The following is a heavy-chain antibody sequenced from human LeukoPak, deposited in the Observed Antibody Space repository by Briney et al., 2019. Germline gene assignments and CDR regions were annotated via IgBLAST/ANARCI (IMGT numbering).Heavy chain of an antibody. V-gene: IGHV3-23*01. J-gene: IGHJ1*01. D-gene: IGHD3-10*01. Sequence: GGSLRLSCTASGFSFETYAMNWVRRAPGKGLEWVSSISYHGADTYYADSVKGRFTIFRDNSKSTLYLQMNSLRVEDTAVYYCATEKPNYGQLWGQGTLVTVSS. CDR2: ISYHGADT. CDR1: GFSFETYA. CDR3: ATEKPNYGQL.